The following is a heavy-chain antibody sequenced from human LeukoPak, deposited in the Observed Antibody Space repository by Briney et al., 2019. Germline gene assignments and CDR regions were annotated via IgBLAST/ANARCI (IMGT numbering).Heavy chain of an antibody. J-gene: IGHJ4*02. CDR1: GFRFSDSG. Sequence: GGSLRLSCAASGFRFSDSGMHWVRQAPGRGLEWVSFIRQDGSDKYYVDSVKGRFTVSKDNSKNTLYLQMSSLTVEDTAVYCCATDPGNGLPDRFDYWGQGTLVTVSS. CDR2: IRQDGSDK. D-gene: IGHD2-8*01. CDR3: ATDPGNGLPDRFDY. V-gene: IGHV3-30*02.